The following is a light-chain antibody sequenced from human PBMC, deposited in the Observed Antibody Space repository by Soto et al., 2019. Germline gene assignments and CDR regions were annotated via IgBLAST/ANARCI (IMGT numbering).Light chain of an antibody. Sequence: EIVLTQSPATLSLSPGEGATLSCRASQSVNNYLAWYQQKPGQVPRLLIYDASNRATGIPARFSGSGSGTDFTLTISSLEPEDFALYYCQKRSNWPRTFGQGTKVDIK. CDR3: QKRSNWPRT. CDR1: QSVNNY. CDR2: DAS. V-gene: IGKV3-11*01. J-gene: IGKJ1*01.